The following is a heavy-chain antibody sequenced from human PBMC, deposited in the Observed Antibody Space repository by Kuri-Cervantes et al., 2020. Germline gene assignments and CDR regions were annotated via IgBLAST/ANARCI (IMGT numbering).Heavy chain of an antibody. J-gene: IGHJ4*02. Sequence: GESLKISCAASGFTFSSYWMSWVRQAPGKGLEWVANIKQDGSEKYYVDSVKGRFTISRDNAKNSLYLQMNSLRAEDTAVYYCAKDSSGWYSYYFDYWGQGTLVTVSS. V-gene: IGHV3-7*03. CDR3: AKDSSGWYSYYFDY. CDR2: IKQDGSEK. D-gene: IGHD6-19*01. CDR1: GFTFSSYW.